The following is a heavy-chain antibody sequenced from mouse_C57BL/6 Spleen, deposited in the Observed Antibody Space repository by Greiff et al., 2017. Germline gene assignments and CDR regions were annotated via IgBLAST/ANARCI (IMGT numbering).Heavy chain of an antibody. V-gene: IGHV7-3*01. D-gene: IGHD2-1*01. J-gene: IGHJ2*01. Sequence: EVKLVESGGGLVQPGGSLSLSCAASGFTFTDYYMSWVRQPPGKALEWLGFIRNKANGYTTEYSASVKGRFTISRDNSQSILYLQMNALGAEDSATYYCARSIFFYGNYFDYWGQGTTLTVSS. CDR1: GFTFTDYY. CDR3: ARSIFFYGNYFDY. CDR2: IRNKANGYTT.